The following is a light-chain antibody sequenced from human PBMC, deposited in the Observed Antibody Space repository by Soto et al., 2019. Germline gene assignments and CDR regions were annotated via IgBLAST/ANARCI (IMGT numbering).Light chain of an antibody. CDR1: TGAVTSGHY. Sequence: QAVVTQEPSLTVSPGGTVTLTCASSTGAVTSGHYPNWFQQKPGQAPRALIYSTSNKQSWTPARFSGSLLGGKATLTLSGVQPEDEAEYYCLLYYVGGPVFGGGTKLTVL. V-gene: IGLV7-43*01. CDR3: LLYYVGGPV. J-gene: IGLJ3*02. CDR2: STS.